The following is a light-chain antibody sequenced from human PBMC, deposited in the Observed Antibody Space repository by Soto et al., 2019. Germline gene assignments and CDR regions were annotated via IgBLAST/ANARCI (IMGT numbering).Light chain of an antibody. J-gene: IGKJ1*01. CDR1: QSINIW. V-gene: IGKV1-5*01. Sequence: DIQMTQSPSTLSASVGDRVIITCRASQSINIWLGWYQQKAGKAPKLLLYDSSTLESGVTSRFSSSGSRTEFTLTISSLQPDDFATYYCQEYNSWRVEWTFGQGTKVEIK. CDR2: DSS. CDR3: QEYNSWRVEWT.